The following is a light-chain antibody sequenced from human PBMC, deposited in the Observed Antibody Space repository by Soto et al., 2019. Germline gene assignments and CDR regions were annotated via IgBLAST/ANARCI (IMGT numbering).Light chain of an antibody. V-gene: IGKV3-11*01. Sequence: EIVLTQSPATLPLSPGESATLSCRASQSVSAYLAWYPQKPGQAPRLLIYDASSRATGIPARFSGSGSGTEFTLTINSLEPEDFAGYYCQQRSGWPPVYSFGQGTKLEIK. J-gene: IGKJ2*01. CDR1: QSVSAY. CDR3: QQRSGWPPVYS. CDR2: DAS.